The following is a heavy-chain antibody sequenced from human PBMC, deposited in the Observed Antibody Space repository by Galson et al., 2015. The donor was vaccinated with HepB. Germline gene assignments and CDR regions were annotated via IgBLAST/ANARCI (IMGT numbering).Heavy chain of an antibody. J-gene: IGHJ2*01. CDR1: GFTFSSYS. V-gene: IGHV3-48*02. Sequence: SLRLSCAASGFTFSSYSMNWVRQAPGKGLEWVSYISSSSSTIYYADSVKGRFTISRDNAKNSLYLQMNSLRDEDTAVYYCARYYYDSSGPRGGFDLWGRGTLVTVSS. CDR3: ARYYYDSSGPRGGFDL. D-gene: IGHD3-22*01. CDR2: ISSSSSTI.